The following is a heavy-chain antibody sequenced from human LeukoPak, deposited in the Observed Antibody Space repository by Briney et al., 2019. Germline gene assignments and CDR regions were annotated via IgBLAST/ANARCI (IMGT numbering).Heavy chain of an antibody. CDR3: ARDRGGIEAFDI. J-gene: IGHJ3*02. D-gene: IGHD3-10*01. CDR2: IYTSGST. CDR1: GDSISSYY. Sequence: PSEILSLTCTVSGDSISSYYWSWIRQPAGKGLEWIGRIYTSGSTNYNPSLKSRVTMSVDTSKNELSLKLRSVIAADTAVYYCARDRGGIEAFDIWGQGTMVTVSS. V-gene: IGHV4-4*07.